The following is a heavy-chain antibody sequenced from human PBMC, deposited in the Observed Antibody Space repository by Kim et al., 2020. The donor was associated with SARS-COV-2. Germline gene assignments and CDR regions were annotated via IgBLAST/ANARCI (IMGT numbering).Heavy chain of an antibody. CDR1: GFTFSSYA. D-gene: IGHD3-10*01. V-gene: IGHV3-23*01. CDR3: APLGFGEFRDRKPYYYGMDV. J-gene: IGHJ6*02. Sequence: GGSLRLSCAASGFTFSSYAMSWVRQAPGKGLEWVSAISGSGGSTYYADSVKGRFTISRDNSKNTLYLQMNSLRAEDTAVYYCAPLGFGEFRDRKPYYYGMDVWGQGTTVTVSS. CDR2: ISGSGGST.